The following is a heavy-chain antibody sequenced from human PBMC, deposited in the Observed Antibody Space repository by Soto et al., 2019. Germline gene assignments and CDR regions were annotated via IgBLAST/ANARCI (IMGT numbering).Heavy chain of an antibody. CDR3: ASGNYYDSSGYFPDY. D-gene: IGHD3-22*01. CDR1: GFTLSSYW. Sequence: QTGGSLRLSCAASGFTLSSYWMSWVRQAPGKGLEWVANIKKDGSEKYYVDSVKGRFTSSRDNAKNSLYLQMNSLRAEDTAVYYCASGNYYDSSGYFPDYWGQGSLVTVSS. V-gene: IGHV3-7*01. CDR2: IKKDGSEK. J-gene: IGHJ4*02.